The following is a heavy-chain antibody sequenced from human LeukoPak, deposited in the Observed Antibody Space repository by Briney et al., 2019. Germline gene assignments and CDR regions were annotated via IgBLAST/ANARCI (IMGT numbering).Heavy chain of an antibody. V-gene: IGHV3-21*01. CDR2: ISSSSSYI. CDR3: ARGWYSSSWYLFDY. J-gene: IGHJ4*02. D-gene: IGHD6-13*01. Sequence: PGRSLRLSCAASGFTFSSYSMNWVRQAPGKGLEWVSSISSSSSYIYYADSVKGRFTISRDNAKNSLYLQMNSLRAEDTAVYYCARGWYSSSWYLFDYWGQGTLVTVSS. CDR1: GFTFSSYS.